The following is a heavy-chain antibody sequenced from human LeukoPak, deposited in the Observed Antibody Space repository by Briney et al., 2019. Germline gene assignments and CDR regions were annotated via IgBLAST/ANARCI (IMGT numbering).Heavy chain of an antibody. CDR1: GGSISSYY. D-gene: IGHD5-12*01. Sequence: SETLSLTCTVSGGSISSYYWSWIRQPPGKGLEWLGYIYDSGSINYNPSLKSRVTISLDTSKNQFSLKLSSVTAADTAVYYCARGGGGYDSFYYYCMDVWGQGTTVTVSS. CDR3: ARGGGGYDSFYYYCMDV. V-gene: IGHV4-59*01. J-gene: IGHJ6*02. CDR2: IYDSGSI.